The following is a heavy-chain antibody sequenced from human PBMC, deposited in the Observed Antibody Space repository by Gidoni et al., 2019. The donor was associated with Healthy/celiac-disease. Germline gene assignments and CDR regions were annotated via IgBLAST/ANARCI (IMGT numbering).Heavy chain of an antibody. D-gene: IGHD3-22*01. CDR3: ARTHYYDSSGYHPYYGMDV. CDR2: ISSSGSTI. V-gene: IGHV3-48*03. Sequence: EVQLVESGGGLVQPGGSLRLSCAASGFTFSSSEMNWVRQAPGKGLEWVSYISSSGSTIYYADSVKGRFTISRDNAKNSLYLQMNSLRAEDTAVYYCARTHYYDSSGYHPYYGMDVWGQGTTVTVSS. CDR1: GFTFSSSE. J-gene: IGHJ6*02.